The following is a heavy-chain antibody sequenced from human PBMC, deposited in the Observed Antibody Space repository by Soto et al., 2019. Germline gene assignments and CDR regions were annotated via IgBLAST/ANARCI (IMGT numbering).Heavy chain of an antibody. J-gene: IGHJ4*02. D-gene: IGHD4-17*01. V-gene: IGHV1-8*01. Sequence: QVQLVQSGAEVKKPGASVKVSCKASGYTFTSYDINWVRQAAGQGLEWMGRINPNNGNTAYAQKFHSRITMTRNTSQRTAYVGLNSLRSDDSAIYCCTLTSDQDSWGQGTLVTVSA. CDR2: INPNNGNT. CDR3: TLTSDQDS. CDR1: GYTFTSYD.